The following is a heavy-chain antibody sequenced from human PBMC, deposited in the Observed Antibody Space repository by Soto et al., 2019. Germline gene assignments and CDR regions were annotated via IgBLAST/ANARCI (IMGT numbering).Heavy chain of an antibody. CDR1: GFTFSSYA. D-gene: IGHD1-26*01. V-gene: IGHV3-30-3*01. J-gene: IGHJ4*02. CDR2: ISYDGSNK. CDR3: ARNAQWELLY. Sequence: PGGSLRLSCAASGFTFSSYAMHWVRQAPGKGLEWVAVISYDGSNKYYAASVKGRFTISRDNSKNTLYLQMNSLRAEDTAVYYCARNAQWELLYWGQGTLVTVSS.